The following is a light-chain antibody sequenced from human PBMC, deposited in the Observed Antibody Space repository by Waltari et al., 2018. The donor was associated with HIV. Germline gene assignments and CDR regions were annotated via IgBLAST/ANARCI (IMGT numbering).Light chain of an antibody. J-gene: IGLJ2*01. V-gene: IGLV1-44*01. CDR2: TNT. CDR3: ATWDDSLNGHVV. Sequence: QSVLTQPPSASGTPGQRVTISCSGSSSNIGDNTVNWYQQLPGTAPELLIYTNTQRPSGVPDRVAGSKSGTSASLAISGLQSEDEADYYCATWDDSLNGHVVCGGGTKLTVL. CDR1: SSNIGDNT.